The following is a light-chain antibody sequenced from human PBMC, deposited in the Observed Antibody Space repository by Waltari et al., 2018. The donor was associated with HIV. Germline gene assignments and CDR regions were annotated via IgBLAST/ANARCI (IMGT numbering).Light chain of an antibody. CDR2: GEN. Sequence: SSELAQDPAVSVALGQTVRITCQGDSVRSYYASWYQQKPGQAPVLVVYGENNRPSGIPDRFSVSSSGNTASLTIAGAQAEDEADYYCNSRDSSGHWFFGGGTKVTVL. CDR1: SVRSYY. V-gene: IGLV3-19*01. J-gene: IGLJ3*02. CDR3: NSRDSSGHWF.